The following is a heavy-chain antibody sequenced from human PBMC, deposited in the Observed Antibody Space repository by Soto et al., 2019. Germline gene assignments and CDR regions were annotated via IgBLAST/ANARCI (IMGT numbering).Heavy chain of an antibody. CDR2: IYYSGST. CDR3: ARRGCSGGSCYFDY. J-gene: IGHJ4*02. CDR1: GGSISSSSYY. V-gene: IGHV4-39*01. D-gene: IGHD2-15*01. Sequence: QLQLQESGPGLVKPSETLSLTCTVSGGSISSSSYYWGWIRQPPGKGLEWIGSIYYSGSTYYNPFLKSRVTISVDTSKNQFSLKLSSVTAADTAVYYCARRGCSGGSCYFDYWGQGTLVTVSS.